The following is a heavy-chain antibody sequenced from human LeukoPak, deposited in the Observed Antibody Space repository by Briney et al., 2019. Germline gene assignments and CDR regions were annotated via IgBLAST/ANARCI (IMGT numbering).Heavy chain of an antibody. CDR3: ARDPYGSGRIGAFDY. CDR1: GGSISSYY. D-gene: IGHD3-10*01. V-gene: IGHV4-59*12. CDR2: IYYSGST. Sequence: PSETLSLTCTVSGGSISSYYWSWIRQPPGKGLEWIGYIYYSGSTNYNPSLKSRVTISVDTSKNQFSLKLSSVTAADTAVYYCARDPYGSGRIGAFDYWGQGTLVTVSS. J-gene: IGHJ4*02.